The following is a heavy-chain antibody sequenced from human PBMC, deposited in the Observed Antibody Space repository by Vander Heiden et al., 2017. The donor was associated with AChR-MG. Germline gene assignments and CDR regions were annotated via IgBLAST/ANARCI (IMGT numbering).Heavy chain of an antibody. D-gene: IGHD3-16*01. V-gene: IGHV3-66*02. Sequence: EVQLVESGGGLVQPGGSLRPSCAASGFTVSSNYMSWVRQAPGKGLEWVSVIYSGGSTYYADSVKGRFTISRDNSKNTLYLLMNSLRAEDTAVYYCARGERGAVMAWWGQGTLVTVSS. CDR3: ARGERGAVMAW. CDR1: GFTVSSNY. CDR2: IYSGGST. J-gene: IGHJ4*02.